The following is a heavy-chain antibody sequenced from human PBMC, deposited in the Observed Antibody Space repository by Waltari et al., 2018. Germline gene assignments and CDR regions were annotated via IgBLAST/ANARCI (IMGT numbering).Heavy chain of an antibody. Sequence: EVQLVASGGGLVQPGGSLRLSCAASGFTFSRYAMSWVRQAPGQGLEWVSAISGSGGSTYYADSVKGRFTISRDNSKNTLYLQMNSLRAEDTAVYYCAKDGSGLLYYYYYGMDVWGQGTTVTVSS. D-gene: IGHD3-10*01. CDR2: ISGSGGST. CDR1: GFTFSRYA. V-gene: IGHV3-23*04. CDR3: AKDGSGLLYYYYYGMDV. J-gene: IGHJ6*02.